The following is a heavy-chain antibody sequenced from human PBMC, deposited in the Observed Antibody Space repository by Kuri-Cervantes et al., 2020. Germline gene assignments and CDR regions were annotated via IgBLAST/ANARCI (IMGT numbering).Heavy chain of an antibody. Sequence: ASVKVSCKASGYTFTGYYMHWVRQAPGQGLEWMGIINPSGGSTSYAQKFQGRVTITTDESTSTAYMELSSLRSEDTAVYYCARGDLLYSSSSEGADYWGQGTLVTVSS. CDR2: INPSGGST. V-gene: IGHV1-46*01. J-gene: IGHJ4*02. CDR1: GYTFTGYY. D-gene: IGHD6-6*01. CDR3: ARGDLLYSSSSEGADY.